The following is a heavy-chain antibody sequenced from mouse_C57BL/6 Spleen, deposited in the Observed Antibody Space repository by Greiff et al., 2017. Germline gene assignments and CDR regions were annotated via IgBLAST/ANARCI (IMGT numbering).Heavy chain of an antibody. CDR2: IDPSDSET. Sequence: QVQLQQPGAELVRPGSSVKLSCKASGYTFTSYWMHWVKQRPIQGLEWIGNIDPSDSETHYNQKFKDKATLTVDKSSSTAYMQLSSLTSEYSAVYYYASGTTGPHYFDYWGQGTTLTVSS. V-gene: IGHV1-52*01. CDR3: ASGTTGPHYFDY. D-gene: IGHD1-1*01. CDR1: GYTFTSYW. J-gene: IGHJ2*01.